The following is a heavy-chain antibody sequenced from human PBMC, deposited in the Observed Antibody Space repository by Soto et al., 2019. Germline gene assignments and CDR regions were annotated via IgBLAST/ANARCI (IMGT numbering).Heavy chain of an antibody. CDR1: GYSFTTYW. Sequence: GESLKISCKGSGYSFTTYWISWVRQMPGKGLEWMGRIDPSDSYTNYSPSFQGHVAISADKSISTAYLQWSSLKASDTAMYYCARLGIAAAGNPGPWGQGTLVTVSS. CDR3: ARLGIAAAGNPGP. J-gene: IGHJ5*02. CDR2: IDPSDSYT. D-gene: IGHD6-13*01. V-gene: IGHV5-10-1*01.